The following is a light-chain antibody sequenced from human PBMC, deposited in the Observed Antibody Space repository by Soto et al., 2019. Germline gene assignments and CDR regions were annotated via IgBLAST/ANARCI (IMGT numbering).Light chain of an antibody. V-gene: IGKV3-20*01. CDR3: QHFGGTTFT. Sequence: EIVLTQSPGTQSLSPGEGATLSCRASQSYSSSYIAWYQQRPGQTPSLLIYGASTRATGIPDRFSGSGSGTHFTLTISRLEPGDFAVYYCQHFGGTTFTFGQGTRLEIK. J-gene: IGKJ5*01. CDR1: QSYSSSY. CDR2: GAS.